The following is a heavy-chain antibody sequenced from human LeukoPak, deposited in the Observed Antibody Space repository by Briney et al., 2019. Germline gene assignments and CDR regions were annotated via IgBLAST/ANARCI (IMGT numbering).Heavy chain of an antibody. CDR1: GYTFTSYG. V-gene: IGHV1-18*01. D-gene: IGHD6-13*01. CDR3: ARRAIAAAGTYYYYMDV. CDR2: ISAYNGNT. Sequence: ASVKVSCKASGYTFTSYGISWVRQAPGQGLEWMGWISAYNGNTNYAQKLQGRVTMTTDTSTSTAYMELRSLRSDDTAVYYCARRAIAAAGTYYYYMDVWGKGTTVTVSS. J-gene: IGHJ6*03.